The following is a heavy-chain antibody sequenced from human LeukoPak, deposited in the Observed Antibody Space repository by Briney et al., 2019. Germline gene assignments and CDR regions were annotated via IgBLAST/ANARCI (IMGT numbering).Heavy chain of an antibody. J-gene: IGHJ6*02. CDR1: GFTFSSYW. V-gene: IGHV3-7*03. CDR3: ARGGGLDV. CDR2: INHNGNVN. D-gene: IGHD3-16*01. Sequence: PGGFLRLSCAASGFTFSSYWMSWVRQAPGKGLEWVASINHNGNVNYYVDSVKGRFTISRDNAKNSLYLQMSNLRAEDTAVYFCARGGGLDVWGQGATVTVSS.